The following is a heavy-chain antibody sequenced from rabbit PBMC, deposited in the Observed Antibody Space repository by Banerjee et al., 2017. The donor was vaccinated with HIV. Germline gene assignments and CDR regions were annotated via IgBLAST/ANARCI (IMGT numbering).Heavy chain of an antibody. D-gene: IGHD4-1*01. CDR3: MRYGTGWGDNL. J-gene: IGHJ4*01. Sequence: QEQVEESGGDLVKPEGSLTLTCTASGFSFSSYGISWVRQAPGKGLEWIAYIYPDYGSTDYASWVNGRFTISLDNAQNTVFLQMTSLTAADTATYFCMRYGTGWGDNLWGPGTLVTVS. V-gene: IGHV1S47*01. CDR1: GFSFSSYG. CDR2: IYPDYGST.